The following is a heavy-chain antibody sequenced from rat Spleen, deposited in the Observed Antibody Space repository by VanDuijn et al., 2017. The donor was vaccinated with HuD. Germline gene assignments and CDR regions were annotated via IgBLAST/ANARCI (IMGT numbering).Heavy chain of an antibody. V-gene: IGHV3-1*01. Sequence: EVQLQESGPGLVKPSQSLSLTCSVTGYSITSNYWGWIRKFPGNKMEWIGHISYSGSTKYNPSHTSRISITRDASRNQFFLHLNSVTTEDTATYDCARSEGVHYYLPFADWGQGTLVTVTS. D-gene: IGHD1-1*01. J-gene: IGHJ3*01. CDR3: ARSEGVHYYLPFAD. CDR1: GYSITSNY. CDR2: ISYSGST.